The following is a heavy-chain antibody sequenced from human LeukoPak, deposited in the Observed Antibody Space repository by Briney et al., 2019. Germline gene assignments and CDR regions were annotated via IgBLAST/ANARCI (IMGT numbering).Heavy chain of an antibody. D-gene: IGHD1-26*01. CDR3: ARAAYSGSYHSDY. CDR1: GGSISDSNYY. J-gene: IGHJ4*02. Sequence: SETLSLTCTVSGGSISDSNYYWGWIRQPPGRGLEWIGNIYYSGSAYYSPSLKSRVTISVDTSKNQFSLKLSSVTAADTAVYYCARAAYSGSYHSDYWGQGTLVTVSS. V-gene: IGHV4-39*07. CDR2: IYYSGSA.